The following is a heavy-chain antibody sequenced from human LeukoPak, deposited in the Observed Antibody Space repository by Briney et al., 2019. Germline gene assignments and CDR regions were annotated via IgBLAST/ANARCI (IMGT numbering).Heavy chain of an antibody. CDR1: GGSFSGYY. V-gene: IGHV4-59*12. Sequence: SETLSLTCAVYGGSFSGYYWSWIRQPPGKGLEWIGYIYYSGSTNYNPSLKSRVTISVDTSKNQFSLKLSSVTAADTAVYYCARGTLDLGGSCYGDYWGQGTLVTVSS. J-gene: IGHJ4*02. CDR2: IYYSGST. D-gene: IGHD2-15*01. CDR3: ARGTLDLGGSCYGDY.